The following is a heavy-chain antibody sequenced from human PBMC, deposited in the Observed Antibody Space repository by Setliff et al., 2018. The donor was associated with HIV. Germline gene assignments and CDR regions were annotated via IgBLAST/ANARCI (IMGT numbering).Heavy chain of an antibody. Sequence: SVKVSCKASGYTFSSYTMHWVRQAPGQGLEWMGGIIPIFGTANYAQKVQDRVTMTKDTSTSTAYMELRSLRSDDTAVYYCARVSRSGWFFDWWGQGSLVTVSS. CDR2: IIPIFGTA. CDR3: ARVSRSGWFFDW. CDR1: GYTFSSYT. J-gene: IGHJ4*02. D-gene: IGHD6-19*01. V-gene: IGHV1-69*05.